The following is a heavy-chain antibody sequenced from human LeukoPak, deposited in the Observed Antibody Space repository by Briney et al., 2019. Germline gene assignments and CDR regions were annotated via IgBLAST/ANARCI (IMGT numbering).Heavy chain of an antibody. J-gene: IGHJ4*01. V-gene: IGHV4-59*01. CDR3: ASRKLGNDY. CDR2: IYYTGSS. D-gene: IGHD7-27*01. CDR1: GGSFSDYY. Sequence: SETLSLSCAVYGGSFSDYYWIWIRQSPEKGLEWIGYIYYTGSSSYNPSLRSRVTISADTSKNQFSLKLSSVTAADTAVYYCASRKLGNDYWGQGTLVTVSS.